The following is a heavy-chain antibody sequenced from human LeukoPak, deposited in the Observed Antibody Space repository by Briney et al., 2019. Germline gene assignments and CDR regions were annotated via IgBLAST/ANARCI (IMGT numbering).Heavy chain of an antibody. D-gene: IGHD2-2*01. CDR1: GFTFSSYS. J-gene: IGHJ4*02. CDR2: ISSSSSTI. CDR3: ARLGYCSSTSCYAPY. V-gene: IGHV3-48*02. Sequence: PGGSLRLSCAASGFTFSSYSMNWVRQAPGKGLEWVSYISSSSSTIYYADSVKGRFTISRDNAKNSLYLQMNSLRDEDTAVYYCARLGYCSSTSCYAPYWGQGTLVTVSS.